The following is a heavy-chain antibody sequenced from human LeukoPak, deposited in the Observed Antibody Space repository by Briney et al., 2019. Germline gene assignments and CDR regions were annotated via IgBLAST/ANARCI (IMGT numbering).Heavy chain of an antibody. Sequence: GGSLRLSCAASGFTFSSYWMSWVRQAPGKGLEWVANIKQDGSEKYYVDSVKGRFTISRDNAKNSLYLQMNSLRAEDTAVYYCTPKPPVVVAATSHDAFDIWGQGTTVTVSS. CDR2: IKQDGSEK. J-gene: IGHJ3*02. CDR3: TPKPPVVVAATSHDAFDI. V-gene: IGHV3-7*03. CDR1: GFTFSSYW. D-gene: IGHD2-15*01.